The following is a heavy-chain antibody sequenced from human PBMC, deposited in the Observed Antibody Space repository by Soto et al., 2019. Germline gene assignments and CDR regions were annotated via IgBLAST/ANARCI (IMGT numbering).Heavy chain of an antibody. CDR3: ARDGIYYDILTGYSASPFDY. V-gene: IGHV1-69*13. CDR1: GGTFSSYA. J-gene: IGHJ4*02. D-gene: IGHD3-9*01. Sequence: GASVKVSCKASGGTFSSYAISWVRQAPGQGLEWKGGIIPIFGTANYAQKFQGRVTITADESTSTAYMELSSLRSEDTAVYYCARDGIYYDILTGYSASPFDYWGQGTLVTVSS. CDR2: IIPIFGTA.